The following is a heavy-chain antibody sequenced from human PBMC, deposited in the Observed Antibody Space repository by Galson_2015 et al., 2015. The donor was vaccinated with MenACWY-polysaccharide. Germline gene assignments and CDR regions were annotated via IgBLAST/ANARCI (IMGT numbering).Heavy chain of an antibody. CDR1: GVTFSSSA. D-gene: IGHD2-2*01. CDR3: ASGYCGRTICSPPFDY. CDR2: ISYDGSNK. Sequence: SLRLSCAASGVTFSSSAMHWVRQAPGMGLEWVAVISYDGSNKYYADFLKGRFTISRDNSKNMVFLQVNSLRTEDTAVYYCASGYCGRTICSPPFDYRGQGTQVSVSS. V-gene: IGHV3-30-3*01. J-gene: IGHJ4*02.